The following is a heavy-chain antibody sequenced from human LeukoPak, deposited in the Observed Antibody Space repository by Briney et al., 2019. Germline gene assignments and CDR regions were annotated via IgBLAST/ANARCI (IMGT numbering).Heavy chain of an antibody. V-gene: IGHV4-34*01. J-gene: IGHJ4*02. D-gene: IGHD3-10*01. CDR3: ARGGFYGSGRSTDC. Sequence: SETLSLTCAVYDRSFRTYFWTWIRQLPGKGLEWIGETTYSENTSYNPSLKSRVTISVDTSKNQFSLKLTSVTAADTGLYYCARGGFYGSGRSTDCWGQGTLVTVSS. CDR2: TTYSENT. CDR1: DRSFRTYF.